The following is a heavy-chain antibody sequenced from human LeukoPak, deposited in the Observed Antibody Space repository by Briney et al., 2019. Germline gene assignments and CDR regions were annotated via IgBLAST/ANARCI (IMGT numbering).Heavy chain of an antibody. V-gene: IGHV3-9*01. D-gene: IGHD6-19*01. Sequence: PGGSLRLSCAASGFTFDDYAMHWVRRAPGKGLEWVSGISWNSGSIGYADSVKGRFTISSDNAKNSLYLQMNSLRAEDTALYYCAKDSYSSGWLFDYWGQGTLVTVSS. CDR1: GFTFDDYA. J-gene: IGHJ4*02. CDR2: ISWNSGSI. CDR3: AKDSYSSGWLFDY.